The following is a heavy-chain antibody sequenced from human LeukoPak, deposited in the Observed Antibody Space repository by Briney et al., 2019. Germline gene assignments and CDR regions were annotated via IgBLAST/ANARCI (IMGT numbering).Heavy chain of an antibody. CDR1: GYTFTSYG. D-gene: IGHD1-26*01. V-gene: IGHV1-18*01. CDR2: ISAYNGNT. CDR3: ARVWGSGAMGYDAFDI. Sequence: GASVKVSCKASGYTFTSYGISWVRQAPGQGLEWMGWISAYNGNTNYAQKLQGRVTITTDTSTSTAYMELRSLRSDDTAVYYCARVWGSGAMGYDAFDIWGQGTMVTVSS. J-gene: IGHJ3*02.